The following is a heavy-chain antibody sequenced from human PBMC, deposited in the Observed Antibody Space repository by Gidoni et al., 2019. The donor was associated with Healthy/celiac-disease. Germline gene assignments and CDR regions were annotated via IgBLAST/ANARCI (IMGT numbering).Heavy chain of an antibody. CDR1: GGAISSRNW. Sequence: QVQLQESGPGLVKPSGTLSLPCAVSGGAISSRNWWSWVRQPPGKGLEWIVEIYHSGSTTYNPSLKSLVTISVDKSKNQFSLKLSSVTAADTAVYYCARVRKYSGSYWFDPWGQGTLVTVSS. CDR3: ARVRKYSGSYWFDP. J-gene: IGHJ5*02. CDR2: IYHSGST. D-gene: IGHD1-26*01. V-gene: IGHV4-4*02.